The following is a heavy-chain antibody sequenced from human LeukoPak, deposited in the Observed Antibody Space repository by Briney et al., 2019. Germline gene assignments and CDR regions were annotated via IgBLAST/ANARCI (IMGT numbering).Heavy chain of an antibody. CDR2: IWYDGSNK. J-gene: IGHJ6*02. V-gene: IGHV3-33*01. CDR3: ARNPNPPYGSGKEYYYYGMDV. D-gene: IGHD3-10*01. Sequence: PGGSLRLSCAASGFTFSSYGMHWVRQAPGKGLGWVAVIWYDGSNKYYADSVKGRFTISRDNSKNTLYLQMNSLRAEDTAVYYCARNPNPPYGSGKEYYYYGMDVWGQGTTVTVSS. CDR1: GFTFSSYG.